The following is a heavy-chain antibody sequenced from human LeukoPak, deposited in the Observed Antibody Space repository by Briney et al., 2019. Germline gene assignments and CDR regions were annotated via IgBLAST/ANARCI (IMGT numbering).Heavy chain of an antibody. J-gene: IGHJ4*02. CDR3: AKDGYCSGGSCRGGDY. CDR2: IRGSGGST. V-gene: IGHV3-23*01. D-gene: IGHD2-15*01. CDR1: GLPFNSYA. Sequence: GGSLTLSCAASGLPFNSYAMSWVRQAPGKGLGWVSAIRGSGGSTYYADSVKGPFTISRDKSKNTLYLQMNRLRAEDTAVYYCAKDGYCSGGSCRGGDYWCQGTLVTVSS.